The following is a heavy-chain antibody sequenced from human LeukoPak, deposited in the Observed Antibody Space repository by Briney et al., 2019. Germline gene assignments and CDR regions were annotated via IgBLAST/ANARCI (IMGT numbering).Heavy chain of an antibody. Sequence: SETLSLTCAVYGGSFSAYHWTWIRQPPGMGLEWIGEINHSGSTNYNASLKSRLTISADTSKNQFSLKVSSVTAADAAVYYCARGSYYFDGSDNHYYYYYMDVWGQGTTVTVSS. CDR1: GGSFSAYH. V-gene: IGHV4-34*01. D-gene: IGHD2/OR15-2a*01. CDR2: INHSGST. J-gene: IGHJ6*03. CDR3: ARGSYYFDGSDNHYYYYYMDV.